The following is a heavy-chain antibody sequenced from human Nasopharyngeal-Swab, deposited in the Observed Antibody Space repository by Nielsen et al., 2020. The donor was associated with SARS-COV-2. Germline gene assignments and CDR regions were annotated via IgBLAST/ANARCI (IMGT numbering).Heavy chain of an antibody. CDR2: ISRSGGST. V-gene: IGHV3-23*01. D-gene: IGHD4-17*01. CDR3: AKGIRYGDYVFDY. J-gene: IGHJ4*02. Sequence: WIRQPPGKGLEWVAAISRSGGSTYYADSVKGRFTISRDNSKNTLYLRMNSLRAEDTAVYYCAKGIRYGDYVFDYWGQGTLVTVSS.